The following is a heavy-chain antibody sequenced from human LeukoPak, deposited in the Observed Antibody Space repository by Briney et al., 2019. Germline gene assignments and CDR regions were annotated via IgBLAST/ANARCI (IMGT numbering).Heavy chain of an antibody. CDR2: IYHSGST. J-gene: IGHJ3*02. Sequence: SETLSLTCAVSGGSISSSNWWSWVRQPPGKGLEWIGEIYHSGSTNYNPSLKSRVTISVDKSKNQFSLKLSSVTAADTAVYYCARAPGDILTGWLNAFDIWGQGTMVTVSS. CDR1: GGSISSSNW. D-gene: IGHD3-9*01. V-gene: IGHV4-4*02. CDR3: ARAPGDILTGWLNAFDI.